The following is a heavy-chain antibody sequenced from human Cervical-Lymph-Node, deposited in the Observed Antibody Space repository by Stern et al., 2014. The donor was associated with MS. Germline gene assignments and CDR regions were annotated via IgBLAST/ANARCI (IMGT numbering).Heavy chain of an antibody. CDR3: ARDLPAYGDYYGMGV. J-gene: IGHJ6*02. CDR2: IIPILALV. D-gene: IGHD4-17*01. Sequence: VQLVESGAEVKKPGSSVKVSCKLSGGTFATYTIRWVRQAPGQGLEWMGRIIPILALVNYAQKFQGSVTITADKSTSTAYMELNSLRSEDTAVYYCARDLPAYGDYYGMGVWGQGTAVTVSS. V-gene: IGHV1-69*09. CDR1: GGTFATYT.